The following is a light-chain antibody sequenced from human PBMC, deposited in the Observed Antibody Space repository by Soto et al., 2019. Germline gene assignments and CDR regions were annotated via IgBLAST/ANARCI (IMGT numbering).Light chain of an antibody. Sequence: DIQITQSPSTLSASVGDRVTITCRASQSISSWLAWYQQKPGKAPKLLVYDASSLESGVPSRFSGSGSGTEFTLTVSSLQPDDFATYYCQQLNSYRTFGQGTKV. J-gene: IGKJ1*01. CDR1: QSISSW. CDR3: QQLNSYRT. V-gene: IGKV1-5*01. CDR2: DAS.